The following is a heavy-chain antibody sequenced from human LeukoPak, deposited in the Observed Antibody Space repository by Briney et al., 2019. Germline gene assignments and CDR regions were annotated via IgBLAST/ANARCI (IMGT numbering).Heavy chain of an antibody. CDR3: ARSYYDFWSGYYSYWSD. D-gene: IGHD3-3*01. V-gene: IGHV4-39*01. CDR1: GGSISSSSYY. J-gene: IGHJ1*01. CDR2: GYYSGST. Sequence: SSETLSLTCTVSGGSISSSSYYWGWIRQPPGKGLEWIGSGYYSGSTYYNPSLKSRVTISVDTSKNQFSLKLSSVTAADTAIYYCARSYYDFWSGYYSYWSDWGQGTLVTVSS.